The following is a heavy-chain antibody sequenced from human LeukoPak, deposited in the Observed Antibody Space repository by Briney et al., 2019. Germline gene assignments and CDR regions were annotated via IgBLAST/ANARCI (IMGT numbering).Heavy chain of an antibody. D-gene: IGHD2-8*02. V-gene: IGHV4-61*02. CDR2: IYTSGST. CDR1: GGSISSGTYY. J-gene: IGHJ5*02. CDR3: ARDLYQVLSGFDP. Sequence: SETLSLTCTVSGGSISSGTYYWSWIRQPAGKGLEWIGRIYTSGSTNYNPSLKSRVTISVDTSKNQLSLKLSSVTAADTAVYYCARDLYQVLSGFDPWGQGTLVTVSS.